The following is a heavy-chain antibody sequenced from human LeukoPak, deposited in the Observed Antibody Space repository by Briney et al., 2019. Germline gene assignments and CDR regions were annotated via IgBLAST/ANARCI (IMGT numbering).Heavy chain of an antibody. D-gene: IGHD4-17*01. Sequence: GASVKVSCKASGYTVTGYYMHWVRQAPGQGLEWMGWINPNSGGTNYAQTFQGRVTMTRDTSISTAYMELSRLKSDDTAVYYCARGASGVYTVTTSWFDPWGQGTLVTVSS. CDR3: ARGASGVYTVTTSWFDP. CDR1: GYTVTGYY. J-gene: IGHJ5*02. V-gene: IGHV1-2*02. CDR2: INPNSGGT.